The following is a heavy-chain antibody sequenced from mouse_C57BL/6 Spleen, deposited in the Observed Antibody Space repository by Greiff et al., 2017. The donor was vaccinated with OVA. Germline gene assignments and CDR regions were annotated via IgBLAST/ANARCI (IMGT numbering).Heavy chain of an antibody. CDR3: ASFYYYGISYWYFDV. D-gene: IGHD1-1*01. J-gene: IGHJ1*03. Sequence: EVQLQESGPGLVKPSQSLSLTCSVTGYSITSGYYWNWIRQFPGNKLEWMGYISYDGSNNYNPSLKNRISITRDTSKNQFFLKLNSVTTAYTATYYCASFYYYGISYWYFDVWGTGTTVTVSS. CDR2: ISYDGSN. V-gene: IGHV3-6*01. CDR1: GYSITSGYY.